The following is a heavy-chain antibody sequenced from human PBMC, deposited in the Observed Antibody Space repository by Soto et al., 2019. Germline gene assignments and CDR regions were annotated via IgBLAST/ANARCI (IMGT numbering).Heavy chain of an antibody. CDR1: GGSISSSSYY. CDR3: ARHGGPGVLLWFGELYY. V-gene: IGHV4-39*01. J-gene: IGHJ4*02. D-gene: IGHD3-10*01. CDR2: IYYSGST. Sequence: QLQLQESGPGLVKPSETLSLTCTVSGGSISSSSYYWGWIRQPPGKGLEWIGSIYYSGSTYYNPSLKSRVTISVDTSKNQFSRKLSSVTAADTAVYYCARHGGPGVLLWFGELYYWGQGTLVTVSS.